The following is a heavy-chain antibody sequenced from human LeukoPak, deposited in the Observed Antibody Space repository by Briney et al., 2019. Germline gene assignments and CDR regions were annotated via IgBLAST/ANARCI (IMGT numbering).Heavy chain of an antibody. CDR2: ISYDGSNK. V-gene: IGHV3-30-3*01. CDR1: GFTFSSYA. CDR3: ARDAVAVAGVVGDAFDI. Sequence: PGRSLRLSCAASGFTFSSYAMHWVRQAPGKGLEWVAVISYDGSNKYYADSVKGRFTISRDNSKNTLYLQMNSLRAEDTAVYYCARDAVAVAGVVGDAFDIWGQGTMVTVSS. D-gene: IGHD6-19*01. J-gene: IGHJ3*02.